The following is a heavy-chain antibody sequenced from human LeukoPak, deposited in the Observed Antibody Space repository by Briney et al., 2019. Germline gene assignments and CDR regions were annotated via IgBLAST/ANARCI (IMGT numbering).Heavy chain of an antibody. D-gene: IGHD6-19*01. J-gene: IGHJ4*02. Sequence: GRSLRLSCAASGFTFSSYGMHWVRQAPGKGLEWVAVISYDGCNKYYADSVKGRFTISRDNSKNTLYLQMNSLRAEDTAVYYCESSGWYEQFDYWGQGTLVTVSS. CDR1: GFTFSSYG. CDR3: ESSGWYEQFDY. CDR2: ISYDGCNK. V-gene: IGHV3-30*03.